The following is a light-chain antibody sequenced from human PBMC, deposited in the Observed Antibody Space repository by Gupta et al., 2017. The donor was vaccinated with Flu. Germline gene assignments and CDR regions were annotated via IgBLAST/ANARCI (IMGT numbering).Light chain of an antibody. CDR1: QSISTY. J-gene: IGKJ5*01. CDR3: QQSDSTSPIT. Sequence: DIQMTQSPSSLSASVGDRVTITCRASQSISTYLNWYQQKPGKAPKLLIYAASSLHGGVPSRFSGSGSGTDFTLTITSLQPEDFATYYCQQSDSTSPITFGQGTRLEIK. V-gene: IGKV1-39*01. CDR2: AAS.